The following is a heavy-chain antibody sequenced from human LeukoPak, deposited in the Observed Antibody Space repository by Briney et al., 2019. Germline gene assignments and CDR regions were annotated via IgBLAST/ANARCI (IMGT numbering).Heavy chain of an antibody. CDR2: FDPEDGET. CDR1: GYSLTDIG. V-gene: IGHV1-24*01. J-gene: IGHJ4*02. D-gene: IGHD2-21*02. Sequence: ASVRVSCKVSGYSLTDIGIHWVRQAPGKGLEWMVGFDPEDGETISAQNFQDRVTLTEDTSADTAYLQLSSLKSEDTAVYYCATAPTLCNRVDCFAPTWGQGTLVTVSS. CDR3: ATAPTLCNRVDCFAPT.